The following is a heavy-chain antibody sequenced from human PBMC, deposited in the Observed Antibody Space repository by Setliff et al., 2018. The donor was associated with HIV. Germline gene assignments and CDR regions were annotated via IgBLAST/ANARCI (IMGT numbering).Heavy chain of an antibody. CDR3: AKGSGFYDY. V-gene: IGHV4-38-2*01. Sequence: PAETLSLTCAVSGYSISSGCYWGWIRQPPGKGLEWIGSMYHTGSTYYADSVKGRFTITRDISKNTLDLQMNSLRVDDTAVYYCAKGSGFYDYWGQGTLVTVSS. D-gene: IGHD3-22*01. J-gene: IGHJ4*02. CDR1: GYSISSGCY. CDR2: MYHTGST.